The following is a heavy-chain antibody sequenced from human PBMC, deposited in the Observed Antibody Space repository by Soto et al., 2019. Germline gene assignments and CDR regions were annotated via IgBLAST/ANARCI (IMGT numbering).Heavy chain of an antibody. Sequence: GGSLRLSCAASGFTVSSNHIIWVRQAPVKGLEWVSVIYSGGDTYYADSVKGRFTISRDNSRNTVFLQMNSLRVEDTAVYYCARITVTTRYLDSWGQGALVTVSS. D-gene: IGHD4-17*01. V-gene: IGHV3-66*01. J-gene: IGHJ4*02. CDR3: ARITVTTRYLDS. CDR1: GFTVSSNH. CDR2: IYSGGDT.